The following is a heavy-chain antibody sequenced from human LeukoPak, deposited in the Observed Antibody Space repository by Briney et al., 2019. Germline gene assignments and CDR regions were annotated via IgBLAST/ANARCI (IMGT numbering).Heavy chain of an antibody. CDR1: GFTFSSYS. J-gene: IGHJ3*02. Sequence: GGSLRLSCAASGFTFSSYSMNWVRQAPGKGLEWVSYISSSSSTIYYADSVKGRFTISRDNAKNSLYLQMNSLRAEDTAVYYCARGAWSGYSIDAFDIWGQGTMVTVSS. CDR2: ISSSSSTI. V-gene: IGHV3-48*04. D-gene: IGHD3-3*01. CDR3: ARGAWSGYSIDAFDI.